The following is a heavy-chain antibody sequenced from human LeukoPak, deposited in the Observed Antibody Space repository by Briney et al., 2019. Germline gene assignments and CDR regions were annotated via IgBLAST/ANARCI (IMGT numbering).Heavy chain of an antibody. CDR2: ISWNSGSI. CDR3: AKGVIAAAGIGDNDWFDP. CDR1: GFTFDDYA. J-gene: IGHJ5*02. V-gene: IGHV3-9*01. D-gene: IGHD6-13*01. Sequence: GRSLRLSCAASGFTFDDYAMHWVRHAPGKGLEGVSGISWNSGSIGYADSVKGRFTISRDNAKNSLYLQMNSLRAEDTALYYCAKGVIAAAGIGDNDWFDPWGQGTLVTVSS.